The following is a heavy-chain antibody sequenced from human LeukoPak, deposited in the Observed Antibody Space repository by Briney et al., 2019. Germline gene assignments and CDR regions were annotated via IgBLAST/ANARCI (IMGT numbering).Heavy chain of an antibody. CDR2: IWYDGSNK. D-gene: IGHD1-26*01. CDR3: AKDFVGRLDY. V-gene: IGHV3-33*06. J-gene: IGHJ4*02. Sequence: GGSLRLSCAASGFTFSSYGMHWVRQAPGKGLEWVAVIWYDGSNKYYADSVKGRFTISRDNSKNTPYLQMNSLRAEDTAVYYCAKDFVGRLDYWGQGTLVTVSS. CDR1: GFTFSSYG.